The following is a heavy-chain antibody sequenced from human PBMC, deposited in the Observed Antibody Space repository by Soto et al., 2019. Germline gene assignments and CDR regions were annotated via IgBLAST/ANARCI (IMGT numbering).Heavy chain of an antibody. Sequence: SETLSLTCAVSGGSISSSNWCSWVRQPPAKGLEWIGEIYHSGSTNYNPSLQSRVTISVDKSKNQFSLKLSSVTAADTAVYYCARRRGYSYGFRGYYFDYWGQGTLVTVSS. J-gene: IGHJ4*02. V-gene: IGHV4-4*02. CDR3: ARRRGYSYGFRGYYFDY. CDR2: IYHSGST. CDR1: GGSISSSNW. D-gene: IGHD5-18*01.